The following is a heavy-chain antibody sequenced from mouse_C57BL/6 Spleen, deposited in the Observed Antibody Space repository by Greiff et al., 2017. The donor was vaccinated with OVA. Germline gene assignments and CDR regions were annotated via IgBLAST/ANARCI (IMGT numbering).Heavy chain of an antibody. V-gene: IGHV1-50*01. D-gene: IGHD2-3*01. J-gene: IGHJ1*03. CDR2: IDPSDSYT. Sequence: VQLQQPGAELVKPGASVKLSCMASGYTFTSYWMQWVKQRPGQGLEWIGEIDPSDSYTNYNQKFKGKATLTVDTSSSTAYMQLSSLTSEDAAVYYCARRGYDGYLYWYVDVWGTGTTVTVSS. CDR3: ARRGYDGYLYWYVDV. CDR1: GYTFTSYW.